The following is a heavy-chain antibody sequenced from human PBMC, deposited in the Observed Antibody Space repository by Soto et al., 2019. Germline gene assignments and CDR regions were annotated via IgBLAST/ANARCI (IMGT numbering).Heavy chain of an antibody. CDR2: IIPIFGTA. CDR1: GGTFSSYA. CDR3: ARPTLYYYGSGGHSAWFAP. D-gene: IGHD3-22*01. Sequence: SVKVSCKASGGTFSSYAISWVRQAPGQGLEWMGGIIPIFGTANYAQKFQGRVTITADESTSTAYMELSSLRSEDTAVYYCARPTLYYYGSGGHSAWFAPWGQGTLVTVSS. V-gene: IGHV1-69*13. J-gene: IGHJ5*02.